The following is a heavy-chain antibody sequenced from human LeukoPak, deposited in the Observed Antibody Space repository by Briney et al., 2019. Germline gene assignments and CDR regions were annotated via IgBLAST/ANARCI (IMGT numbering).Heavy chain of an antibody. CDR1: GGSISSSNW. Sequence: SETLSLTCAVSGGSISSSNWWSSVRQPPGKGLEWIGEIYHSGSTNYNPSLKSRVTISVDKSKNQFSLKLSSVTAADTAVYYCARDQDDSSGYHYWYFDLWGRGTLVTVSS. D-gene: IGHD3-22*01. V-gene: IGHV4-4*02. J-gene: IGHJ2*01. CDR3: ARDQDDSSGYHYWYFDL. CDR2: IYHSGST.